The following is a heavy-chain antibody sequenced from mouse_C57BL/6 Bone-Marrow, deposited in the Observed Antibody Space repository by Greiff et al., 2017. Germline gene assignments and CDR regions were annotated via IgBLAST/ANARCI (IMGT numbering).Heavy chain of an antibody. J-gene: IGHJ2*01. CDR1: GFNIKDYY. D-gene: IGHD1-1*01. V-gene: IGHV14-2*01. CDR3: TRSLIYYVTNS. Sequence: VQLQQSGAELVKPGASVKLSCTASGFNIKDYYIHWVKQRTEQGLEWIGRIDPEDGETKYAPKFQDKATITADTSSNTAYLQLSSLTSEDPAVYYFTRSLIYYVTNSWGQGTTLTVSS. CDR2: IDPEDGET.